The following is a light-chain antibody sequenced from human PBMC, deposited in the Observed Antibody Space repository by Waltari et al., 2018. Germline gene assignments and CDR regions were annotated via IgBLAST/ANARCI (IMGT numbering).Light chain of an antibody. J-gene: IGKJ2*01. CDR3: QQYDNWPPTT. Sequence: EIVMTQSPATLSVSPGERATLPCRACQSINNNLAWYLQKPGQAPRLVIYGASFRATGIPARISGSGSGTEFTLTISSLQSEDFAVYYCQQYDNWPPTTFGQGTKLEIK. CDR2: GAS. V-gene: IGKV3-15*01. CDR1: QSINNN.